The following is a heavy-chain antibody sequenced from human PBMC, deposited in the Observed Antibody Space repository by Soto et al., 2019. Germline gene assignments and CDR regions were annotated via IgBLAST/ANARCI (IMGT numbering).Heavy chain of an antibody. V-gene: IGHV4-4*02. CDR2: IYHSGST. CDR3: ARSSIAAPYYYYMYV. Sequence: QVQLQESGPGLVKPSGTLSLTCAVSSGAISSSNWWSWVRQPPGKGLEWIGEIYHSGSTNYNPSLKSRVTISVDKSKNQFSLKLSSVTAADTAVYYCARSSIAAPYYYYMYVWGKGTTVTVSS. D-gene: IGHD6-6*01. CDR1: SGAISSSNW. J-gene: IGHJ6*03.